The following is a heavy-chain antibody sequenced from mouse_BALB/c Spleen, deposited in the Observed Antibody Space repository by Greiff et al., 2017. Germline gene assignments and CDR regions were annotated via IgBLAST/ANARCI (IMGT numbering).Heavy chain of an antibody. J-gene: IGHJ4*01. CDR3: ARDGSSSYYAMDY. CDR1: GFTFTDYY. D-gene: IGHD1-1*01. CDR2: IRNKANGYTT. V-gene: IGHV7-3*02. Sequence: EVHLVESGGGLVQPGGSLRLSCATSGFTFTDYYMSWVRQPPGKALEWLGFIRNKANGYTTEYSASVKGRFTISRDNSQSILYLQMNTLRAEDSATYYCARDGSSSYYAMDYWGQGTSVTVSS.